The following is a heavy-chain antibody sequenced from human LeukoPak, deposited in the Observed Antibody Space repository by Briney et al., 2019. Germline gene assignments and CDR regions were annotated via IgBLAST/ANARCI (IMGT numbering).Heavy chain of an antibody. CDR3: TGCNWNYGTGY. J-gene: IGHJ4*02. CDR2: IKSKTDGGTT. V-gene: IGHV3-15*01. Sequence: GGSLRLSCAASGFTFSNAWMSWVRQAPGKVLEWVGRIKSKTDGGTTDYAAPVKGRFTISRDDSKNTLYLQMNSLKTEDTAVYYCTGCNWNYGTGYWGQGTLVTVSS. D-gene: IGHD1-7*01. CDR1: GFTFSNAW.